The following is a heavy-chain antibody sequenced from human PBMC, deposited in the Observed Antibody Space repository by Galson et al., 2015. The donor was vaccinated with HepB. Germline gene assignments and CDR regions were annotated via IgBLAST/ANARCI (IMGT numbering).Heavy chain of an antibody. CDR1: GGTFSSYA. CDR3: ARGGYCSSTSCPEELYYYYYYMDV. V-gene: IGHV1-69*04. CDR2: IIPILGIA. Sequence: SVKVSCKASGGTFSSYAISWVRQAPGQGLEWMGRIIPILGIANYAQKFQGRVTITADKSTSTAYMELSSLRSEDTAVYYCARGGYCSSTSCPEELYYYYYYMDVWGKGTTVTVSS. J-gene: IGHJ6*03. D-gene: IGHD2-2*03.